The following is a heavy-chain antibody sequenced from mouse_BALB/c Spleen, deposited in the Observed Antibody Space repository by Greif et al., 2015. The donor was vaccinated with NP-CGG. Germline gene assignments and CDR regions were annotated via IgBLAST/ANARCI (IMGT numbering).Heavy chain of an antibody. Sequence: VKLVESGPGLVAPSQSLSITCTVSGFSLTSYGVHWVRQPPGKGLEWLGVIWAGGSTNYNSALMSRLSISKDNSKSQVFIKRNSLQTDDTAMYYLARDDYDAYAMDYWGQGTADTVSS. CDR2: IWAGGST. D-gene: IGHD2-4*01. V-gene: IGHV2-9*02. CDR3: ARDDYDAYAMDY. J-gene: IGHJ4*01. CDR1: GFSLTSYG.